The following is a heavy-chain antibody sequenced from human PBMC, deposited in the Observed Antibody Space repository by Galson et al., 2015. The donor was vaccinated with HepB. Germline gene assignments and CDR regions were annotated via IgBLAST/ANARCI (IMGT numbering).Heavy chain of an antibody. J-gene: IGHJ6*02. V-gene: IGHV3-48*03. Sequence: SLRLSCAASGFTFSSYDMNWVRQAPGKGLEWVSYISSSGSTIYYADSVKGRFTISRDNAKNSLYLQMNSLRAEDTAVYYCARWGLGWELPQGDYYYGMDVWGQGTTVTVSS. CDR3: ARWGLGWELPQGDYYYGMDV. CDR2: ISSSGSTI. CDR1: GFTFSSYD. D-gene: IGHD1-26*01.